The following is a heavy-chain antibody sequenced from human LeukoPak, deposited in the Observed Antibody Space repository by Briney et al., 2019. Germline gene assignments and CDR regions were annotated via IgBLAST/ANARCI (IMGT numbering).Heavy chain of an antibody. V-gene: IGHV3-30*18. CDR2: ISYDGSNK. CDR1: GFTFSSYG. Sequence: GRSLRLSCAASGFTFSSYGMHWVRQAPGKGLEGVAVISYDGSNKYYADSVKGRFTISRDNSKNTLYLQMNSLRAEDTAVYYCAKDPIGITGTTPAYYYYYYGMDVWGQGTTVTVSS. CDR3: AKDPIGITGTTPAYYYYYYGMDV. J-gene: IGHJ6*02. D-gene: IGHD1-7*01.